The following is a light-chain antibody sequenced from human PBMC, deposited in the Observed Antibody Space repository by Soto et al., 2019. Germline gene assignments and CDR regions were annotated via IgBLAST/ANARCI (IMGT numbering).Light chain of an antibody. V-gene: IGLV2-14*01. CDR3: SSFTTTYFYV. CDR1: SSDVGGYNY. CDR2: EVS. J-gene: IGLJ1*01. Sequence: QSVLTQPASVSGSPGQSITISCTGTSSDVGGYNYVSWYQQHPGKAPKLMIYEVSNRPSGVSNRFSGSKSGNTASLTISGLLAEDEADYYCSSFTTTYFYVFGPGTKLTVL.